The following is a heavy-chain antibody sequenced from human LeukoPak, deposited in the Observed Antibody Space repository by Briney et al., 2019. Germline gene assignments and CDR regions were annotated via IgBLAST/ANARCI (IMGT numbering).Heavy chain of an antibody. Sequence: SSETLSLTCAVYGGSFSGYYWSWIRQPPGKGLEWIGEINHSGSTNYNPSLKSRVTISVDTSKNQFSLKLSSVTAADTAVYYCARLSYDSSGYYPDYWGQGTLVTVSS. V-gene: IGHV4-34*01. J-gene: IGHJ4*02. D-gene: IGHD3-22*01. CDR2: INHSGST. CDR3: ARLSYDSSGYYPDY. CDR1: GGSFSGYY.